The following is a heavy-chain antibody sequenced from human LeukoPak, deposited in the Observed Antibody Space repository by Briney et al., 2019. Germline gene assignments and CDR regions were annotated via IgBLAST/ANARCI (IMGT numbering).Heavy chain of an antibody. CDR1: PASINGYY. J-gene: IGHJ4*02. CDR3: ARARVGYCNSSSCYAIPFDY. Sequence: PSETLSLTCTVSPASINGYYWSWIRQPPGKGPEWIGYIYSSGSTKYNPSFKSRVTISVDTSKNQFSLKLSSVTAADTAFYYCARARVGYCNSSSCYAIPFDYWGQGTLVTVSS. D-gene: IGHD2-2*01. V-gene: IGHV4-59*01. CDR2: IYSSGST.